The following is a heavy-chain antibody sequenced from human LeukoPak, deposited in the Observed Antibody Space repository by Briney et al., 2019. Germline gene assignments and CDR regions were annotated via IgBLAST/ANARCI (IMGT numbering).Heavy chain of an antibody. Sequence: ASVKVSCKASGYTFTGYYMHWVRQAPGQGLEWMGGIIPIFGTANYAQKFQGRVTITADESTSTAYMELSSLRSEDTAVYYCAAFSITNSFDYWGQGTLVTVSS. V-gene: IGHV1-69*13. D-gene: IGHD3-10*01. J-gene: IGHJ4*02. CDR3: AAFSITNSFDY. CDR1: GYTFTGYY. CDR2: IIPIFGTA.